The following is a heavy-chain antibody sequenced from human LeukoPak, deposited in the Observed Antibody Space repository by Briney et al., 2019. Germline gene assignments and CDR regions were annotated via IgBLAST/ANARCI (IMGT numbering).Heavy chain of an antibody. D-gene: IGHD2-2*01. V-gene: IGHV1-2*02. CDR3: TSLGYCSSTSCYDTYYYYMDV. Sequence: ASVKVSCKASGYTFTGYYVHWVRQAPGQGLEWMGWINPNSGGTNYAQKFQGRVTMTRDTSISTAYMELSRLRSDDTAVYYCTSLGYCSSTSCYDTYYYYMDVWGKGTTVTVSS. CDR2: INPNSGGT. J-gene: IGHJ6*03. CDR1: GYTFTGYY.